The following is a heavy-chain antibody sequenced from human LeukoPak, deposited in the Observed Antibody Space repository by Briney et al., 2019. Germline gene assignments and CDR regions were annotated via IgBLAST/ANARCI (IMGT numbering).Heavy chain of an antibody. V-gene: IGHV4-59*01. Sequence: PSETLSLTCTVSGGSISSYYWSWIRQPPEKGLEWIGYISYSGNTNFNPSLKSRVTISVDTSKNQFSLKLSSVTAADTAVYYCARHPMITFGGVIGPFDYWGQGTLVTVSS. J-gene: IGHJ4*02. D-gene: IGHD3-16*02. CDR3: ARHPMITFGGVIGPFDY. CDR1: GGSISSYY. CDR2: ISYSGNT.